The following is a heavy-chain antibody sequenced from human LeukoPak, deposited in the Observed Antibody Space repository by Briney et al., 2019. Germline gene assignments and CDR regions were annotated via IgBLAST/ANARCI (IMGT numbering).Heavy chain of an antibody. CDR2: VNPDGSEK. CDR3: ARGIGSTYFRQSPHNYYMDV. CDR1: GFTFDDYG. D-gene: IGHD2-2*01. Sequence: PGGSLRLSCAASGFTFDDYGMSWVRQAPGKGLEWVANVNPDGSEKYYVDSVKGRFTISRDNAKNSLYLQMNSLRAEDTALYYCARGIGSTYFRQSPHNYYMDVWGKGTTVTVSS. J-gene: IGHJ6*03. V-gene: IGHV3-7*01.